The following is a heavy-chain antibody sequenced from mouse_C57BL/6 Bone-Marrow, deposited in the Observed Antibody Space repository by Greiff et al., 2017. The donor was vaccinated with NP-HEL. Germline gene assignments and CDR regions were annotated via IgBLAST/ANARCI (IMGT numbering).Heavy chain of an antibody. D-gene: IGHD2-3*01. Sequence: VQLQESGAELARPGASVKLSCKASGYTFTSYGISWVKQRTGQGLEWIGEIYPRSGNTYYNEKFKGKATLTADKSSSTAYMELRSLTSEDSAVYFCAREGGWLLRGFFFDYWGQGTTLTVSS. V-gene: IGHV1-81*01. CDR2: IYPRSGNT. CDR3: AREGGWLLRGFFFDY. CDR1: GYTFTSYG. J-gene: IGHJ2*01.